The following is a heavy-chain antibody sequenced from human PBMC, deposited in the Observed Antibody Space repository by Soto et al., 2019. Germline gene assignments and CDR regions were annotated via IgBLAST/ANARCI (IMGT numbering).Heavy chain of an antibody. V-gene: IGHV3-23*01. Sequence: PGGSLSLSCTASGFTFSSYAMSWVRQAPGKGLEWVSAVSGRGDNTNYADSVKGRFTISRDNSKNTLFLQMNSLRAEDPAVYYCATPHVTHIVVAVAQLYYFDSWGQGTLVTVSS. J-gene: IGHJ4*02. CDR3: ATPHVTHIVVAVAQLYYFDS. CDR1: GFTFSSYA. D-gene: IGHD2-15*01. CDR2: VSGRGDNT.